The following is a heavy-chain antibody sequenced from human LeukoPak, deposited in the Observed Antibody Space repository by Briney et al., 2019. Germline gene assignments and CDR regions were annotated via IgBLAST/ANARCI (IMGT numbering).Heavy chain of an antibody. D-gene: IGHD4-17*01. V-gene: IGHV4-39*01. Sequence: SETLSLTCTASGGSIRSSYYYWGWIRQPPGKGLEWIGSIYDSGSTYYNPSLKSRVTISVDTSKNQFSLKLNSVTAADTAVYYCARGTETTFEGGPYGRYNWFDPWGQGTLVTVSS. CDR2: IYDSGST. CDR3: ARGTETTFEGGPYGRYNWFDP. CDR1: GGSIRSSYYY. J-gene: IGHJ5*02.